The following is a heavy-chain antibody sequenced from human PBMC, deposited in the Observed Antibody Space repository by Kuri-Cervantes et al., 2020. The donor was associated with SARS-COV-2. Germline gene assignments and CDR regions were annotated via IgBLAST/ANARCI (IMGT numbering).Heavy chain of an antibody. D-gene: IGHD3-22*01. CDR3: ASKTYYYDSSGYYPDHSWYFDL. CDR1: GYTFSSFY. CDR2: IIPIFGTA. J-gene: IGHJ2*01. Sequence: SVKVSCKASGYTFSSFYIHWVRQAPGQGLEWMGGIIPIFGTANYAQKFQGRVTITTDESTSTAYMELSSLRSEDTAVYYCASKTYYYDSSGYYPDHSWYFDLWGRGTLVTVSS. V-gene: IGHV1-69*05.